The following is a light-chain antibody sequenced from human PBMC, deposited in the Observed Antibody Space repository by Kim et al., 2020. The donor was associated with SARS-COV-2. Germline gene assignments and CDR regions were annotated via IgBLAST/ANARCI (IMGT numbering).Light chain of an antibody. J-gene: IGKJ2*01. CDR1: QSIYSN. V-gene: IGKV3-15*01. CDR3: LQYHNWPPYT. Sequence: EIVMTQSPATLSVSPGERATLSCRASQSIYSNLAWYQQKPGQAPRLLIYGASTRATGVPARFSGSGSGTEFTLTISSLQSEDFAIYYCLQYHNWPPYTFGQGTKLEI. CDR2: GAS.